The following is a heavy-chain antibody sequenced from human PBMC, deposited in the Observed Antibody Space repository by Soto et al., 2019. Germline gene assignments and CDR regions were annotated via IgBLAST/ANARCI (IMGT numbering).Heavy chain of an antibody. CDR1: GYTFTSYG. CDR3: ARWESIGDV. J-gene: IGHJ6*02. D-gene: IGHD6-6*01. CDR2: ISAYNGNT. V-gene: IGHV1-18*01. Sequence: QVQLVQSGAEVKKPGASVKVSCKASGYTFTSYGISWVRQAPGQGLEWMGWISAYNGNTNYAQKLQDRATMTPDTATGTASMKLRSLRSDDEDVYYSARWESIGDVWGQGTTVTVSS.